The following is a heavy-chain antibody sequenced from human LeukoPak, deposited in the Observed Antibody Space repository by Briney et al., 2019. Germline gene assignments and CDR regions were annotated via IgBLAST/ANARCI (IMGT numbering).Heavy chain of an antibody. Sequence: ASVKVSCKASGYTFTGYYMHWVRQAPGQGLEGMGRINPNSGGTNYAHKVQGRVTMTRDTSISTAYMELSRLRSDDTAVYYCAREGGAITGTTNDWFDPWGQGTLVTVSS. CDR1: GYTFTGYY. CDR3: AREGGAITGTTNDWFDP. J-gene: IGHJ5*02. CDR2: INPNSGGT. V-gene: IGHV1-2*06. D-gene: IGHD1-20*01.